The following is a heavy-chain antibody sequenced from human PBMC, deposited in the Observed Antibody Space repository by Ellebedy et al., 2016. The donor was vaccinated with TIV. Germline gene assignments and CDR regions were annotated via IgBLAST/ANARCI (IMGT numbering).Heavy chain of an antibody. Sequence: GGSLRLSCAASGTTIRSYSMNWVRQAPGKGLEWVSYISSSSSIIYYADSVKGRFTISRDNAKNSLYLQMNSLRAEDTAVYYCARAEWFGELFLDYWGQGTLVTVSS. CDR3: ARAEWFGELFLDY. J-gene: IGHJ4*02. D-gene: IGHD3-10*01. V-gene: IGHV3-21*05. CDR2: ISSSSSII. CDR1: GTTIRSYS.